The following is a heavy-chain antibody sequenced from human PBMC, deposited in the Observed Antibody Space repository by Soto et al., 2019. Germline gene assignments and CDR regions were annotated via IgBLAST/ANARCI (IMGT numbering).Heavy chain of an antibody. V-gene: IGHV4-59*08. Sequence: PSETLSLTCTVSGDSISSYYWSWIRQPPGKGLEWIGCIYYSGSTNYNPSLKSRVTISVDTSKNQLSLKLSSVTAADTAVYYCARRYGYYFDYWGQGTLVTVSS. CDR2: IYYSGST. CDR1: GDSISSYY. J-gene: IGHJ4*02. D-gene: IGHD4-17*01. CDR3: ARRYGYYFDY.